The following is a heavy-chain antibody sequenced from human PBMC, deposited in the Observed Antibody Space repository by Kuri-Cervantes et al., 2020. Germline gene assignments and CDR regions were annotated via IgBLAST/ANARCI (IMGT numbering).Heavy chain of an antibody. CDR3: ARSYVAAAGIGGYYYGMDV. D-gene: IGHD6-13*01. J-gene: IGHJ6*02. CDR2: IGTAGDT. V-gene: IGHV3-13*01. CDR1: GFTFSSYD. Sequence: GGSLRLSCAASGFTFSSYDMHWVRQATGKGLEWVSAIGTAGDTYYPGSVKGRFTISRENAKNSLYLQMNSLRAGDTAVYYCARSYVAAAGIGGYYYGMDVWGQGTTVTVSS.